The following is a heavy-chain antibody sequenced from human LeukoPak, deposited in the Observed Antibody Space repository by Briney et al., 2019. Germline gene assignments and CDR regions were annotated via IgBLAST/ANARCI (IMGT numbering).Heavy chain of an antibody. CDR3: ARGPYCSGGTCYSQYFDY. J-gene: IGHJ4*02. CDR2: VSTYNCDT. Sequence: SSVKVSCKASDYTFTSYGISWVRQAPGQGLDWMGWVSTYNCDTNYAQKLQGRVTMTTDTSTSTAYMELRRLRSDATAVYYCARGPYCSGGTCYSQYFDYWGQGTLVTVSS. D-gene: IGHD2-15*01. V-gene: IGHV1-18*01. CDR1: DYTFTSYG.